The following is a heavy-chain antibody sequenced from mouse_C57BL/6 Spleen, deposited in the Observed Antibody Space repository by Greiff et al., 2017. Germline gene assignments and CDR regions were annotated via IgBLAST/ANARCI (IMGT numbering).Heavy chain of an antibody. J-gene: IGHJ4*01. Sequence: EVKLVESGGGLVKPGGSLKLSCAASGFTFSSYAMSWVRQTPEKRLEWVATISDGGSYTYYPDNVKGRFTIARDNAKNNLYLQMSHLKSEDTAMYYCAIAELGRMDYWGQGTSVTVSS. CDR3: AIAELGRMDY. CDR1: GFTFSSYA. D-gene: IGHD4-1*01. CDR2: ISDGGSYT. V-gene: IGHV5-4*03.